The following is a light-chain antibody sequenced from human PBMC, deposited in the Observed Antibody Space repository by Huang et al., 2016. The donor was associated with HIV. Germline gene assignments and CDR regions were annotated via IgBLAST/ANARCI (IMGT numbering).Light chain of an antibody. CDR1: QNINRY. Sequence: DIQMTQSPSSLSAAVGDRVTITCRASQNINRYLNWYQQKPGKAPKLLIYGASNLESGVPSRFSGSGSGTHFTLTISSLQPGDFATYYCQQSFSSQWTCGQGTKVEV. CDR2: GAS. V-gene: IGKV1-39*01. J-gene: IGKJ1*01. CDR3: QQSFSSQWT.